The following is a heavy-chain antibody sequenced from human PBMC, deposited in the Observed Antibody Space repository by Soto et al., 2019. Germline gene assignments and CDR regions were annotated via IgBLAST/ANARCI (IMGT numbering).Heavy chain of an antibody. V-gene: IGHV1-18*04. Sequence: DSRRVSCKASGYSLTNHGFSWVRQAPGQGLERMGWISSCNGNTKYAQKFQGRVTITRDTSASTAYMELSSLRSEATAVYYCARDRRLRYFDWPSTFDYWGQGTLVTVSS. J-gene: IGHJ4*02. D-gene: IGHD3-9*01. CDR1: GYSLTNHG. CDR3: ARDRRLRYFDWPSTFDY. CDR2: ISSCNGNT.